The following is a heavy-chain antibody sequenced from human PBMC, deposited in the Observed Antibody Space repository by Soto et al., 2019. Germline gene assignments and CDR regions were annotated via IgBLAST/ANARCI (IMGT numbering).Heavy chain of an antibody. D-gene: IGHD6-13*01. Sequence: QVQLVESGGGVVQPGRSLRLSCAASGFTFSSYAMHWVRQAPGKGLEWVAVISYDGSNKYYADSVKGRFTISRDNSKNTLYLQMNSLRAEDTAVYYCASLTPSIAAAGINVSFDYWGQGTLVTVSS. CDR2: ISYDGSNK. CDR1: GFTFSSYA. J-gene: IGHJ4*02. V-gene: IGHV3-30-3*01. CDR3: ASLTPSIAAAGINVSFDY.